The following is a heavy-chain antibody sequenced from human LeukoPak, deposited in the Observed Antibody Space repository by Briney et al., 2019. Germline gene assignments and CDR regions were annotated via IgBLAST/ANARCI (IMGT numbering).Heavy chain of an antibody. V-gene: IGHV3-21*01. D-gene: IGHD3-22*01. J-gene: IGHJ4*02. Sequence: GGSLRLSCAASGFSFSSYSMNWVRQAPGKGLEWVSSISSSSDYIYYADSVKGRFTISRDNAKNSLYLQMSSLRAEDTAVYYCTRRGSTGSMGEFDCWGQGTLVTVSS. CDR3: TRRGSTGSMGEFDC. CDR2: ISSSSDYI. CDR1: GFSFSSYS.